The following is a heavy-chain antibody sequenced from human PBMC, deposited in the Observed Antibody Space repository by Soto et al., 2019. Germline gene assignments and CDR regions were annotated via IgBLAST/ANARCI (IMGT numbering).Heavy chain of an antibody. J-gene: IGHJ5*02. V-gene: IGHV1-18*01. CDR1: GYTFTSYG. CDR2: ISTYNGGT. D-gene: IGHD2-15*01. Sequence: QVQLVQSGAEVKKPGTSVKVSCKTSGYTFTSYGITWVRQAPGQGPEWMGWISTYNGGTNYAKKFQGRLTMTTDTSTNTAYMELMSLQSDDTAMYYCARDDRGGSWSWFDPWGQGTLVIVSS. CDR3: ARDDRGGSWSWFDP.